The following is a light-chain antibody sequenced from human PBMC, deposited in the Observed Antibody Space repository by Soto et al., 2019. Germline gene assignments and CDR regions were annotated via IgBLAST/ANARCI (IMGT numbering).Light chain of an antibody. V-gene: IGLV2-8*01. CDR1: SSDVGGYNY. CDR3: SSYAGSNNFVV. J-gene: IGLJ2*01. Sequence: QSALTQPPSASGSPGQSVTISCTGTSSDVGGYNYVSWYQQHPGKAPKLMMYEVSKRPSRVPDRFSGSKSGNTASLTVSGLQAEDEADYYCSSYAGSNNFVVFGGGTKLTVL. CDR2: EVS.